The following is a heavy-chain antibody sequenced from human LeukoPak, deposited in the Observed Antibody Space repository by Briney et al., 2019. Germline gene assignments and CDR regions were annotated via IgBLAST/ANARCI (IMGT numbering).Heavy chain of an antibody. CDR2: ISSSSSYI. CDR1: GFTFSSYS. D-gene: IGHD3-3*01. Sequence: PGGSLRLSCAASGFTFSSYSMNRVRQAPGKGLEWVSSISSSSSYIYYADSVKGRFTISRDNAKNSLYLQMNSLRAEDTAVYYCARDGGSYYYYGMDVWGQGTTVTVSS. J-gene: IGHJ6*02. CDR3: ARDGGSYYYYGMDV. V-gene: IGHV3-21*01.